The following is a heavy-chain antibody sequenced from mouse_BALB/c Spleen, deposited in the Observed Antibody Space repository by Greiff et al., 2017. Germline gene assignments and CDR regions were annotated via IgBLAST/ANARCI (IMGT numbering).Heavy chain of an antibody. CDR1: GFSLTSYD. CDR2: IWTGGGT. D-gene: IGHD2-3*01. V-gene: IGHV2-9-2*01. CDR3: VRGWLSPWFAY. Sequence: VKLVESGPGLVAPSQSLSITCTVSGFSLTSYDISWIRQPPGKGLEWLGVIWTGGGTNYNSAFMSRLSISKDNSKSQVFLKMNSLQTDDTAIYYCVRGWLSPWFAYWGQGTLVTVSA. J-gene: IGHJ3*01.